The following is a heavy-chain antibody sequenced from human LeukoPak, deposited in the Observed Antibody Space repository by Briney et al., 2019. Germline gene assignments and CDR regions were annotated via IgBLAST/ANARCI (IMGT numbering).Heavy chain of an antibody. D-gene: IGHD3-3*01. CDR1: GGSFSGYY. CDR2: INHSGST. V-gene: IGHV4-34*01. Sequence: SETLSLTCAVYGGSFSGYYWSWIRQPPGKGLEWIGEINHSGSTNYNPSLKSRVTISVDTSKNQFSLKLSSVTAADTAVYYCARVKYTISGVASYYFDYWGQGTLVTVSS. J-gene: IGHJ4*02. CDR3: ARVKYTISGVASYYFDY.